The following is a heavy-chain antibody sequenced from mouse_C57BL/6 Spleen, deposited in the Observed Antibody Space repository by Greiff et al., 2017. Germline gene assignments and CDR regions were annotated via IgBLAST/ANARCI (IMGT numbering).Heavy chain of an antibody. D-gene: IGHD1-1*01. CDR1: GFTFSSYA. CDR3: AREGYYYGSSYFDY. J-gene: IGHJ2*01. Sequence: DVQLVESGGGLVKPGGSLKLSCAASGFTFSSYAMSWVRQTPEKRLEWVATISDGGSYTYYPDNVKGRFTISRDNAKNNLYLQMSHLKSEDTAMYYCAREGYYYGSSYFDYWGQGTTLTVSS. V-gene: IGHV5-4*01. CDR2: ISDGGSYT.